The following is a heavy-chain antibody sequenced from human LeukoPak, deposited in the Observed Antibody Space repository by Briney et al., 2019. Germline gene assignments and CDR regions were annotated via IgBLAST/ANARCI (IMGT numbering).Heavy chain of an antibody. CDR3: AKVCRDGYNRDCFDP. V-gene: IGHV3-23*01. CDR1: GFTFNTYA. Sequence: GGSLRLSCAASGFTFNTYAMSWVRQAPGKGLEWVSTISNTGATTYDADSGKGRFTISRDNSNNTLYLQMNSLRAEDTAVYYCAKVCRDGYNRDCFDPWGQGTLVTVSS. D-gene: IGHD5-24*01. J-gene: IGHJ5*02. CDR2: ISNTGATT.